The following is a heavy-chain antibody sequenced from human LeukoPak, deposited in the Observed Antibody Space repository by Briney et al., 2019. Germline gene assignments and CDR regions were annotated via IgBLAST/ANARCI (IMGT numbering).Heavy chain of an antibody. CDR2: INHSGST. Sequence: PSETLSLTCAVYGGSFSGYYWSWIRQPPGKGLEWIGEINHSGSTNYNPSLKSRVTISVDTSKKQFSLKLSSVTAADTAVYYCASPGSKGLVILRYFDYWGQGTLVTVSS. CDR1: GGSFSGYY. D-gene: IGHD3-3*01. J-gene: IGHJ4*02. CDR3: ASPGSKGLVILRYFDY. V-gene: IGHV4-34*01.